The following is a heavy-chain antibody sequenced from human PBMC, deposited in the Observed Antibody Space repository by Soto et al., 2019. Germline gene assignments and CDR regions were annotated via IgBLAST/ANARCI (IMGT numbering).Heavy chain of an antibody. V-gene: IGHV3-23*01. CDR2: ISGSGGST. CDR3: AKNPYYYDSSGYLYYFDY. CDR1: GFTFSSYA. D-gene: IGHD3-22*01. Sequence: LRLSCAASGFTFSSYAMSWVRQAPGKGREWVSAISGSGGSTYYADSVKGRFTISRDNPKNTLYLQMNSLRAEDTAVYYCAKNPYYYDSSGYLYYFDYWGQGTLVTVSS. J-gene: IGHJ4*02.